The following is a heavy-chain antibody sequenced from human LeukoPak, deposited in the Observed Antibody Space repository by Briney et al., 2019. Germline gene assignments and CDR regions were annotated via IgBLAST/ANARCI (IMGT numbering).Heavy chain of an antibody. V-gene: IGHV4-39*01. J-gene: IGHJ4*02. CDR1: GDSITSGTYY. Sequence: PSETLSLTCTVSGDSITSGTYYWGWIRQPPGKGLEWIGSIYYNGNTYYNPSLKSRVTISVDTSKNQFPLKLGSVTAADTAVYYCARHAGGIAAAGTRPFDYWGQGTLVTVSS. CDR3: ARHAGGIAAAGTRPFDY. D-gene: IGHD6-13*01. CDR2: IYYNGNT.